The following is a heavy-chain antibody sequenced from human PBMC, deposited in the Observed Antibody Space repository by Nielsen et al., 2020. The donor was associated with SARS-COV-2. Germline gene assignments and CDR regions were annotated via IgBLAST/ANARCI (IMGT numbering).Heavy chain of an antibody. CDR3: AREVGYSSSWYPGSYYYMDV. D-gene: IGHD6-13*01. CDR1: GYTFTSYG. J-gene: IGHJ6*03. V-gene: IGHV1-18*04. CDR2: ISAYNGNT. Sequence: ASVKVSCKASGYTFTSYGISWVRQAPGQGLEWMGWISAYNGNTNYAQKLQGRVTMTTDTSTSTAYMELRSLRSDDTAVYYCAREVGYSSSWYPGSYYYMDVWGKGTTVTVSS.